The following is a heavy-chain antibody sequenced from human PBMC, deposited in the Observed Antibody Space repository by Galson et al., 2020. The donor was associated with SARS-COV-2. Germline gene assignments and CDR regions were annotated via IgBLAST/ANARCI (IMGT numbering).Heavy chain of an antibody. D-gene: IGHD1-26*01. Sequence: ASVKVSCKASGYTFTGYYMHWVRQAPGQGLEWMGWINPDSGGTNYAQKFQGRVTMTRDTSISTAYMELTSLRSDDTAVYSCARNGIVTSAWTGFDYWGQGTLVTVSS. CDR1: GYTFTGYY. J-gene: IGHJ4*02. CDR3: ARNGIVTSAWTGFDY. CDR2: INPDSGGT. V-gene: IGHV1-2*02.